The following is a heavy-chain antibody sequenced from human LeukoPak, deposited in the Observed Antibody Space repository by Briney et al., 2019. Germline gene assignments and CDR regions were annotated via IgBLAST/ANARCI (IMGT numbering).Heavy chain of an antibody. CDR3: ARDLIVVVPAASIYYYGMDV. J-gene: IGHJ6*04. CDR1: GYTFTSYG. V-gene: IGHV1-18*04. D-gene: IGHD2-2*01. Sequence: ASVKVSCKASGYTFTSYGISWVRQAPGQGLEWMGWSSAYNGNTNYAQKLQGRVTMTTDTSTSTAYMELRSLRSDDTAVYYCARDLIVVVPAASIYYYGMDVWGKGTTVTVSS. CDR2: SSAYNGNT.